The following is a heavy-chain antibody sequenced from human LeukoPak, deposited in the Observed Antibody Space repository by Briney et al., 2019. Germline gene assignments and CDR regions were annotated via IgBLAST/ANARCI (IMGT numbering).Heavy chain of an antibody. CDR1: GGTFSSYA. J-gene: IGHJ3*02. CDR3: ARASGYCSSTSCHDAFDI. V-gene: IGHV1-69*04. Sequence: SVKVSCKASGGTFSSYAISWVRQAPGQGLEWMGRIIPIFGIANYAQKFQGRATITADKSTSTAYMELSSLRSEDTAVYYCARASGYCSSTSCHDAFDIWGQGTMVTVSS. CDR2: IIPIFGIA. D-gene: IGHD2-2*03.